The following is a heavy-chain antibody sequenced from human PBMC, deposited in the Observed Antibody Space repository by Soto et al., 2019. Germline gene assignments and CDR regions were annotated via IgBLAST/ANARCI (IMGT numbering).Heavy chain of an antibody. CDR1: GFTFSSYE. CDR2: ISSSGSTI. Sequence: GGSLRLSCAASGFTFSSYEMNWVRQAPGKGLEWVSYISSSGSTIYYADSVKGRFTISRDNAKNSLYLQMNSLRAEDTAVYYCARHPTGGSFDYWGQGTLVTVSS. CDR3: ARHPTGGSFDY. D-gene: IGHD7-27*01. V-gene: IGHV3-48*03. J-gene: IGHJ4*02.